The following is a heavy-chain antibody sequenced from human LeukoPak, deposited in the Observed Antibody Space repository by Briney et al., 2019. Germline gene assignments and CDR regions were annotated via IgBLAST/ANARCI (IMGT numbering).Heavy chain of an antibody. CDR2: IYYSGST. V-gene: IGHV4-59*08. CDR3: ARHLYYDPSWFDP. CDR1: GGSISSYY. Sequence: SETLSLTCTVSGGSISSYYWSWIRQPPGKGLEWIGYIYYSGSTNYNPSLKSRVTISVDTSKNQFSLKLSSVTAADTVVYYCARHLYYDPSWFDPWGQGTLVTVSS. D-gene: IGHD3-3*01. J-gene: IGHJ5*02.